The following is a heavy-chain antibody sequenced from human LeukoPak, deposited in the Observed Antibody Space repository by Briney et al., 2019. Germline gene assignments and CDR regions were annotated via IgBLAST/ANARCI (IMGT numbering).Heavy chain of an antibody. CDR2: IYTSGST. CDR1: GGSISSYY. D-gene: IGHD1-26*01. V-gene: IGHV4-4*07. Sequence: SETLSLTCTVSGGSISSYYWSWIRQPAGKGLEWIGRIYTSGSTNYNPSLKSRVTMSVDTSKNQFSLKLSSVTAADTAMYYCARDYSGSYSNWFDPWGQGTLVTVSS. CDR3: ARDYSGSYSNWFDP. J-gene: IGHJ5*02.